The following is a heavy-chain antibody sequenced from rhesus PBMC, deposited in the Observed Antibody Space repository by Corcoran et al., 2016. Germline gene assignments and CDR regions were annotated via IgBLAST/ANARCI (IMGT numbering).Heavy chain of an antibody. Sequence: QVKLQQWGEGLVKPSETLSLTCALSGGSISSNYWSWIRQPPGKGLEWIGSISGSGWSTDYNPSRNSRGTISTCTTKNQCSRKLSSVTAAYTAVYYCARDSHYDSGSYLGDWGQGVLVTVSS. CDR2: ISGSGWST. V-gene: IGHV4-173*01. CDR1: GGSISSNY. CDR3: ARDSHYDSGSYLGD. J-gene: IGHJ4*01. D-gene: IGHD3-16*01.